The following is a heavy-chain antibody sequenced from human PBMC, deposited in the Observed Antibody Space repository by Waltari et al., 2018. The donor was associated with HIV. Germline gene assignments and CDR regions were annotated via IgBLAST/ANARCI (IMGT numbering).Heavy chain of an antibody. J-gene: IGHJ4*02. D-gene: IGHD2-21*02. CDR3: ASGLGDWGY. Sequence: DVHLVESGGALVQPGGSLRLSCAASGFTFSGYWMSWVRQAPGKGLEGVANRNPVGSTKLHVDSVRGRFTISRDNAKNSLYLQMSSLRAEDTAVYYCASGLGDWGYWGRGTLVTVSS. V-gene: IGHV3-7*02. CDR2: RNPVGSTK. CDR1: GFTFSGYW.